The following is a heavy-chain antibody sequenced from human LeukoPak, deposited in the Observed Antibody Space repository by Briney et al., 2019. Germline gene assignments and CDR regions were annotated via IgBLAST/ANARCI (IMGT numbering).Heavy chain of an antibody. CDR1: GFTFSSYA. Sequence: GGSLRLSCAASGFTFSSYAMHWVRQAPGKGLEWVSAISGSGGSTYYADSVKGRFTISRDNSKNTLYLQMNSLRAEDTAVYYCAKGARYSSGWYYFDYWGQGTLVTVSS. CDR2: ISGSGGST. V-gene: IGHV3-23*01. D-gene: IGHD6-19*01. J-gene: IGHJ4*02. CDR3: AKGARYSSGWYYFDY.